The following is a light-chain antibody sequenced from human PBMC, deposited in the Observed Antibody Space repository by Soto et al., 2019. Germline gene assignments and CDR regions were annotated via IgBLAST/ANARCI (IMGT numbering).Light chain of an antibody. CDR3: QQYGISIT. CDR2: DAS. J-gene: IGKJ5*01. Sequence: EIVFTQCPGTLSLSPGERATLSCRASQSVSSSYLAWCQQKPGQAPRLLIYDASTRATGIPDRFSGSGSGTDFTLTISRLEPEDVAVYYCQQYGISITFGQGTRLEIK. V-gene: IGKV3-20*01. CDR1: QSVSSSY.